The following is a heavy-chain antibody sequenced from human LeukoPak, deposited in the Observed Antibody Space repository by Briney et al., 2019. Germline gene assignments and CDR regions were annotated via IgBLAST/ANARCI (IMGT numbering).Heavy chain of an antibody. V-gene: IGHV3-33*06. CDR2: IWYDGSNK. CDR1: GFTFSSYG. Sequence: GGSLRLACAASGFTFSSYGMHWVRQAPGKGLEWVAVIWYDGSNKYYADSVKGRFTISRDNSKNTLYLQMNSLRAEDTAVYYCAKGRSRDYSSGWYFDSWGQGTLVTVSS. CDR3: AKGRSRDYSSGWYFDS. J-gene: IGHJ4*02. D-gene: IGHD6-19*01.